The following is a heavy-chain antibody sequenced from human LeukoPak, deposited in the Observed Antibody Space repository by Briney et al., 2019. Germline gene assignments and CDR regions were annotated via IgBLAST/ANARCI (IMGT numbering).Heavy chain of an antibody. CDR1: GFPFSFYS. Sequence: GGSLRLSCAASGFPFSFYSVHWVRQAPGKGLEWVAVISSDGTNQYFADFVKGRFAISRDKSKNTLFLQMNSLRPEDTAVYYCATSYSSSSYDLDYWGQGTLVTVYS. D-gene: IGHD6-6*01. V-gene: IGHV3-30*09. J-gene: IGHJ4*02. CDR2: ISSDGTNQ. CDR3: ATSYSSSSYDLDY.